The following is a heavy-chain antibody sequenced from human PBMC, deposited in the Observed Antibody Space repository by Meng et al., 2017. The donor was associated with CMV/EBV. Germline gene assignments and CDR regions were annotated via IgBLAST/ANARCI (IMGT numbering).Heavy chain of an antibody. V-gene: IGHV3-66*03. Sequence: GESLKISCAASGFTVSSNYMSWVRQAPGKGLEWVSVIYSCGSTYYADSVKGRFTISRDNAKNSLYLQMNSLRAEDTAVYYCARRYNWNDGSWGIVVGEDWTPTNYYYYGMDVWGQGTTVTVSS. CDR3: ARRYNWNDGSWGIVVGEDWTPTNYYYYGMDV. D-gene: IGHD1-1*01. CDR2: IYSCGST. J-gene: IGHJ6*02. CDR1: GFTVSSNY.